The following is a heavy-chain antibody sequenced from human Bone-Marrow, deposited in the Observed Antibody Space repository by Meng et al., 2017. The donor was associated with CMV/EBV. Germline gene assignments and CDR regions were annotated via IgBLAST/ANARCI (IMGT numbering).Heavy chain of an antibody. CDR2: ISYDGSNK. J-gene: IGHJ6*02. Sequence: GESLKISCAASGFTFSSYAMHWVRQAPGKGLEWVAVISYDGSNKYYADSVKGRFTISRDNSKNTLYLQMNSLRAEDTAVYYCARDRAPYDFWSGYYHYYYYGMDVCGQGTTVTVSS. V-gene: IGHV3-30-3*01. D-gene: IGHD3-3*01. CDR1: GFTFSSYA. CDR3: ARDRAPYDFWSGYYHYYYYGMDV.